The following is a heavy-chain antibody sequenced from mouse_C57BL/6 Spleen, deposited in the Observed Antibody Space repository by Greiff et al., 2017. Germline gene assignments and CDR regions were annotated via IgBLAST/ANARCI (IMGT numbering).Heavy chain of an antibody. D-gene: IGHD3-3*01. J-gene: IGHJ2*01. CDR1: GYTFTGYW. CDR2: ILPGGGST. CDR3: ARGAGKGNYFDY. V-gene: IGHV1-9*01. Sequence: QVQLQQSGAELMKPGASVKLSCTATGYTFTGYWIEWVTQRPGHGLEWIGEILPGGGSTNYNEKFKGKATFTADTSSNTAYMPLSSLTTEDSAIYYCARGAGKGNYFDYWGQGTTLTVSS.